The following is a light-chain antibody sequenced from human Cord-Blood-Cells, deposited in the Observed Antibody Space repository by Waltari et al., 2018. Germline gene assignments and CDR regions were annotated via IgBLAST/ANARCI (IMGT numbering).Light chain of an antibody. V-gene: IGLV2-23*02. J-gene: IGLJ3*02. CDR1: RSDVGSYNL. CDR2: EVS. CDR3: CSYAGSSTWV. Sequence: QSALTQPASVSGSPGQSITISCTRTRSDVGSYNLVPWYQQHPGKASKLMISEVSKRPSGVSNRFSGSKSGNTASLTISGLQAEDEADYYCCSYAGSSTWVFGGGTKLTVL.